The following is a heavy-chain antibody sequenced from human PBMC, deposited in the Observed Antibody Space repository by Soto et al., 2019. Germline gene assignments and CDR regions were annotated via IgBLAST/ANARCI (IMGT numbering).Heavy chain of an antibody. V-gene: IGHV1-69*12. J-gene: IGHJ6*02. CDR3: ARDHDDYGDYGLDGMDV. D-gene: IGHD4-17*01. CDR2: IIPIFGTA. CDR1: GGTFSSYA. Sequence: QVQLVQSGAEVKKPGSSVKVSCKASGGTFSSYAISWVRQAPGQGLEWMGGIIPIFGTANYAQKFQGRVTITADESTSKAYMELSSLRSEDTAVYYCARDHDDYGDYGLDGMDVWGQGTTVTVSS.